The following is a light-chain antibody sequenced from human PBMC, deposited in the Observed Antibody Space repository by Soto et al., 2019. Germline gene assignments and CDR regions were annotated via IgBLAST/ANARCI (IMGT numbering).Light chain of an antibody. CDR1: SSDVGGYNY. V-gene: IGLV2-14*01. CDR3: SSYTSSITLVV. J-gene: IGLJ2*01. Sequence: QSALTQPASVSGSPGQSITISCTGTSSDVGGYNYVSWYQQHPGKAPKLMIYDVSNRPSGVSNRFSGSKSGNTASLTISGLQAEDAADYYCSSYTSSITLVVFGGWTQLTVL. CDR2: DVS.